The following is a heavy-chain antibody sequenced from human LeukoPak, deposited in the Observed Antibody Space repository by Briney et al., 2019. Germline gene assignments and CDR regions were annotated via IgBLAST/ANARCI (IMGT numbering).Heavy chain of an antibody. CDR2: IWYDGSNK. J-gene: IGHJ4*02. Sequence: GGSLRLSCAASGFTFSSYDMHWVRQAPGKGLEWVAVIWYDGSNKYYADSVKGRFTISRDNSRNILYLQMNSLRAEDTAVYYCARDQSGGSFGYWGLGTLVTVSS. V-gene: IGHV3-33*01. CDR1: GFTFSSYD. CDR3: ARDQSGGSFGY. D-gene: IGHD3-10*01.